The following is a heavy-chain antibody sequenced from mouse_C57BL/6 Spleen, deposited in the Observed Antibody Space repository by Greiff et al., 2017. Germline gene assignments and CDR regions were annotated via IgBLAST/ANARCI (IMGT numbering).Heavy chain of an antibody. CDR3: ARSPITTVTPPDY. D-gene: IGHD1-1*01. J-gene: IGHJ2*01. Sequence: VQLQQSGPELVKPGASVKISCKASGYAFSSSWMNWVKQRPGKGLEWIGRIYPGDGDTNYNGKFKGKATLTADKSSSTAYMQLSSLTSEDSAVYFCARSPITTVTPPDYWGQGTTLTVSS. V-gene: IGHV1-82*01. CDR1: GYAFSSSW. CDR2: IYPGDGDT.